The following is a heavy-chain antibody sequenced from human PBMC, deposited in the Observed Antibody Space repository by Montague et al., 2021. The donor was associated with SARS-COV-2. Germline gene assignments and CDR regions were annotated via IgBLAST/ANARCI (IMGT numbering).Heavy chain of an antibody. CDR3: AKDLVLRAARPDALDV. J-gene: IGHJ3*01. D-gene: IGHD6-6*01. Sequence: SLRLSCAASGFTFSSYSVTWVRQAPGKGLEWISYISSSTNIIYYADSVKGRFTISRDNARNSMYLQMNSLRVDDTAVYYCAKDLVLRAARPDALDVWGQGTVVTASS. V-gene: IGHV3-48*04. CDR1: GFTFSSYS. CDR2: ISSSTNII.